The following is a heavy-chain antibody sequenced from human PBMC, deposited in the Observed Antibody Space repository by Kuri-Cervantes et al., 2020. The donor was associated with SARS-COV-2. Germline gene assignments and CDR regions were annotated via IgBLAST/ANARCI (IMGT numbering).Heavy chain of an antibody. J-gene: IGHJ6*02. CDR3: AASLLYRIYYYYGMDV. CDR2: IVVGSGNT. D-gene: IGHD1-26*01. CDR1: GFTFTSSA. V-gene: IGHV1-58*01. Sequence: SVKVSCKASGFTFTSSAVQWARQARGQRLEWIGWIVVGSGNTNYAQKFQERVTITRDMSTSTAYMELSSLRSEDTAVYYCAASLLYRIYYYYGMDVWGQGTTVTVSS.